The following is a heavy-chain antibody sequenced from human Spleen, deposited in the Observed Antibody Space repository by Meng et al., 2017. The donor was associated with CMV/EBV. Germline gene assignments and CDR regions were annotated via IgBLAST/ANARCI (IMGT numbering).Heavy chain of an antibody. J-gene: IGHJ4*02. CDR2: LRHRGST. V-gene: IGHV4-59*02. CDR1: GGSVNNYY. Sequence: SETLSLTCAFSGGSVNNYYWSWIRQPPGRGLEWIGSLRHRGSTNYNPSLKSRVTMSSDTSTNGFSLRLSSVTAADTAVYYCARGSSSSSDYWGPGTPVTVSS. CDR3: ARGSSSSSDY. D-gene: IGHD6-6*01.